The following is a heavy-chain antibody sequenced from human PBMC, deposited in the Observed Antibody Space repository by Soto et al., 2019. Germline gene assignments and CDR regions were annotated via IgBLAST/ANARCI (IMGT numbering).Heavy chain of an antibody. CDR2: VSHDGRNT. CDR3: AKGGRQWLVTSDFNY. CDR1: GFTFSDYA. V-gene: IGHV3-30*18. D-gene: IGHD6-19*01. Sequence: VQLVESGGGVVQPGRSLRLSCAASGFTFSDYAMHWVRQAPGKGLEWVAVVSHDGRNTHYADSVKDRFTISRDSYKITVSLEMTSLRAEDTAVYYCAKGGRQWLVTSDFNYWGQGALVTVSS. J-gene: IGHJ4*02.